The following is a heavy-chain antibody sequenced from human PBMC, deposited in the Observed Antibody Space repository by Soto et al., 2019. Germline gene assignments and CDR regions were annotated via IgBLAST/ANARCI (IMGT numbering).Heavy chain of an antibody. Sequence: GVSVKVSWKASGYAFSSYDISWVREASGQGLEWMGWMNAYDGNTSYAQKFQGRVTMTTNTSTSTAYMELKSLRSDDTAVYYCARGPRDAGWWSSFDYWGQGALVIVYS. CDR3: ARGPRDAGWWSSFDY. D-gene: IGHD2-15*01. CDR1: GYAFSSYD. J-gene: IGHJ4*02. CDR2: MNAYDGNT. V-gene: IGHV1-18*01.